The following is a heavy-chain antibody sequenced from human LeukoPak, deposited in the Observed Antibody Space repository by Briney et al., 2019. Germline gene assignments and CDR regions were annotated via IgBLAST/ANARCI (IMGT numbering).Heavy chain of an antibody. J-gene: IGHJ3*02. Sequence: SEALSLTCAVSGYSISSDYYWGWIRQPPGQGLEWIGSIYHSGSTYYNPSLKSRVTISVDTSKNQFSLKLSSVTAADTAVYYCARLDGSYRLGAFDIWGQGTMVTVSS. CDR2: IYHSGST. V-gene: IGHV4-38-2*01. D-gene: IGHD1-26*01. CDR3: ARLDGSYRLGAFDI. CDR1: GYSISSDYY.